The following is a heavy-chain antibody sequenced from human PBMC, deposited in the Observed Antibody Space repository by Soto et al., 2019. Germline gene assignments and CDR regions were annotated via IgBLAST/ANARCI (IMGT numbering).Heavy chain of an antibody. D-gene: IGHD3-22*01. CDR2: ISYDGSNK. J-gene: IGHJ4*02. V-gene: IGHV3-30*18. CDR1: GFTFSIYG. Sequence: GGSLRLSCAASGFTFSIYGMHWVRQAPGKGLEWVAVISYDGSNKYYADSVKGRFTISRDNSKNTLYLQMNSLRAEDTAVYYCAKDLPYYYDSSGYYPDYWGQGTLVTVSS. CDR3: AKDLPYYYDSSGYYPDY.